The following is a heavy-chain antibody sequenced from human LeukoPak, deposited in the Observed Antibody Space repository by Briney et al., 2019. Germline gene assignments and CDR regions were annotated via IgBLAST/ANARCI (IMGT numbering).Heavy chain of an antibody. D-gene: IGHD3-10*01. Sequence: GGSLRLSCAASGFTFSSYAMNWVRQAPGKGLVWVSRINSDGSSTIYVDSVKGRFTISRDNAKNTLYLQMNGLRAEDTAVYYCARVRSGSLDYWGQGSLVTVSS. CDR3: ARVRSGSLDY. J-gene: IGHJ4*02. V-gene: IGHV3-74*01. CDR2: INSDGSST. CDR1: GFTFSSYA.